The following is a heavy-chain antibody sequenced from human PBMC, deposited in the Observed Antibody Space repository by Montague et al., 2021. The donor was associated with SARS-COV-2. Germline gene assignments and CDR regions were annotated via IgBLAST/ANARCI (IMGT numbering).Heavy chain of an antibody. Sequence: ETLSLTCTVSGVAINKFHWSWIRQPAGKGLEWIGRMYDRGSTDYSPSLKSRVTMSVDTSKNRLSLRLKSVTAADTAVYYCARDMSSGDGMDVWGQGTTVTVS. CDR1: GVAINKFH. CDR2: MYDRGST. V-gene: IGHV4-4*07. J-gene: IGHJ6*02. D-gene: IGHD3-22*01. CDR3: ARDMSSGDGMDV.